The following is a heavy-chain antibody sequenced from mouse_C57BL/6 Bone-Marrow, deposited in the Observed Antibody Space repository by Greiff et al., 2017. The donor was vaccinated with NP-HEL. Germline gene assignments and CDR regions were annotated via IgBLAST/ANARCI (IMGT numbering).Heavy chain of an antibody. CDR3: ARDYDYDHYAMDY. Sequence: EVKLMESGGGLVKPGGSLKLSCAASGFTFSSYAMSWVRQTPEKRLEWVATISDGGSYTYYPDNVKGRFTISRDNAKNNLYLQMSHLKSEDTAMYYCARDYDYDHYAMDYWGQGTSVTVSS. CDR1: GFTFSSYA. J-gene: IGHJ4*01. CDR2: ISDGGSYT. D-gene: IGHD2-4*01. V-gene: IGHV5-4*01.